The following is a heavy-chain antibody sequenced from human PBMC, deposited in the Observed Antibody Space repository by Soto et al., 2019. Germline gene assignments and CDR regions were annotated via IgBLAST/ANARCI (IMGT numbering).Heavy chain of an antibody. V-gene: IGHV4-39*01. CDR1: GDSISKRGDY. J-gene: IGHJ4*02. D-gene: IGHD2-21*02. CDR3: ARQRTSVVTQAYFDV. Sequence: LATLSHTCPVTGDSISKRGDYLIWMRPPPGKGLEWIGSIYYSGSTYNNPSLRSRVSMSIDTSKDQFSLKLKSVTAADTALYFCARQRTSVVTQAYFDVWGPGSLVTVSS. CDR2: IYYSGST.